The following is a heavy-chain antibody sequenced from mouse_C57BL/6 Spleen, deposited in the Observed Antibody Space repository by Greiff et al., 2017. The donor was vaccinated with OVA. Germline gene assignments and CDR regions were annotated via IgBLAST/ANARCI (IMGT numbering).Heavy chain of an antibody. V-gene: IGHV2-2*01. CDR3: ASSITTRYFDV. CDR2: IWSGGST. CDR1: GFSLTSYG. J-gene: IGHJ1*03. D-gene: IGHD1-1*01. Sequence: VMLVESGPGLVQPSQSLSITCTVSGFSLTSYGVHWVRQSPGKGLEWLGVIWSGGSTDYNAAFISRLSISKDNSKSQVFFKMNSLQADDTAIYYCASSITTRYFDVWGTGTTVTVSS.